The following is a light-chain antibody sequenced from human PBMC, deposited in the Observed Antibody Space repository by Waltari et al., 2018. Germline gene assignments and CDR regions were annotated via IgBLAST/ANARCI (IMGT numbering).Light chain of an antibody. V-gene: IGLV2-14*01. CDR2: GVS. CDR1: SSDVGGYNY. J-gene: IGLJ2*01. CDR3: NSYTSSSTSYVV. Sequence: QSALTQPASVSGSPGQSITISCTGTSSDVGGYNYVSWYQQHPGKAPKLMIYGVSRRPSGVSNRVSGSKSGNTASLTISGLQAEDEADYYCNSYTSSSTSYVVFGGGTKLTVL.